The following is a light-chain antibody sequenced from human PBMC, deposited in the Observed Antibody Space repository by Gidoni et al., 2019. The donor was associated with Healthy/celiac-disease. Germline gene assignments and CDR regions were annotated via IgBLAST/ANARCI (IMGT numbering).Light chain of an antibody. Sequence: EIVLTQSPGTLSLSHGERATLSCRASQSISSSYLAWYQQKTGQAPRLLIYGASSRATGIPDRFSGSGSGTDFTLTISRLEPEDFAVYYCQQYGSSPRTFGQGTKLEIK. J-gene: IGKJ2*01. CDR1: QSISSSY. CDR3: QQYGSSPRT. CDR2: GAS. V-gene: IGKV3-20*01.